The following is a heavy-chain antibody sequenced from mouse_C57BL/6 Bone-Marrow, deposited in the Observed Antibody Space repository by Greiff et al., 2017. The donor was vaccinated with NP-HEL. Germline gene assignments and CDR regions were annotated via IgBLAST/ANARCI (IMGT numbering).Heavy chain of an antibody. D-gene: IGHD1-1*01. CDR3: ASDYYGKGAMDY. CDR2: INPSNGGT. J-gene: IGHJ4*01. V-gene: IGHV1-53*01. Sequence: QVQLQQSGTELVKPGASVKLSCKASGYTFTSYWMHWVKQRPGQGLEWIGNINPSNGGTNYNEKFKGKATLTVDTSSSTAYMQLSSLTSEDSAVYYGASDYYGKGAMDYWGQGTSVTVSS. CDR1: GYTFTSYW.